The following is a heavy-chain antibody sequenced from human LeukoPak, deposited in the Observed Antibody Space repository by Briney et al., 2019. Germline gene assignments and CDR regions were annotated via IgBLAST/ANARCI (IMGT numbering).Heavy chain of an antibody. CDR2: ISAYNGNT. D-gene: IGHD1-1*01. V-gene: IGHV1-18*01. CDR1: GYTFTSYG. J-gene: IGHJ4*02. CDR3: ARVHTGTRDFDY. Sequence: ASVKVSCKASGYTFTSYGISGVRQAPGQGLEWVGWISAYNGNTNYAQKLQGRVTMTTDTSTSTAYMELRSLRSDDTAVYYCARVHTGTRDFDYWGQGTLVTVSS.